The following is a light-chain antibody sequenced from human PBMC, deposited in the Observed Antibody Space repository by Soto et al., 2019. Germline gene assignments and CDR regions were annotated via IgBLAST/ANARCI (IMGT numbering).Light chain of an antibody. CDR2: GAS. Sequence: ELVLTQSPGTLSLSSGERATLSCSASQSVSSNYLAWYQQKPGQAPRLLISGASSRTTGIPDRFSGSGSGTDFTLSISVLEREDFAVYDCQQYGGSTPTFGGGTKADI. CDR1: QSVSSNY. CDR3: QQYGGSTPT. J-gene: IGKJ4*01. V-gene: IGKV3-20*01.